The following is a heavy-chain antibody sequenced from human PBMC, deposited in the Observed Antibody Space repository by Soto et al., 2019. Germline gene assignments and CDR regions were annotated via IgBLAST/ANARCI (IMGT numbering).Heavy chain of an antibody. Sequence: QITLKESGPTLVKPTQTLTLTCTFSGFSISTSGVGVGWIRQPPGKALEWPALIYWNDDKRYSPSLKSRRTITKDTSKNQVVPTMTKMDPVDTATYYCAHRRRSWYIWFDPWGQGPLVTVSS. CDR2: IYWNDDK. V-gene: IGHV2-5*01. CDR3: AHRRRSWYIWFDP. J-gene: IGHJ5*02. D-gene: IGHD6-13*01. CDR1: GFSISTSGVG.